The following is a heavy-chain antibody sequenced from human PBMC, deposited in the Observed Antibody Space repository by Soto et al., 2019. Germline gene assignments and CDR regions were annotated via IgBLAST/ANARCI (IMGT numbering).Heavy chain of an antibody. CDR1: GFTFSSYA. CDR3: AKSVTTVTTPLDY. Sequence: QVQLVESGGGVVQPGRSLRLSCAASGFTFSSYAMHWVRQAPGKGLEWVAVISYDGSNKYYADSVKGRFTISRDNSKNTLYLQMNSLRAEDTAVYYCAKSVTTVTTPLDYWGQGTLVTVSS. D-gene: IGHD4-17*01. V-gene: IGHV3-30*18. J-gene: IGHJ4*02. CDR2: ISYDGSNK.